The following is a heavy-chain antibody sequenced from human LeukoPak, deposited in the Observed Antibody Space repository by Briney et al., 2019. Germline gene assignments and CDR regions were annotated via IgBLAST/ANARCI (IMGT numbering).Heavy chain of an antibody. J-gene: IGHJ3*02. Sequence: GGSLRLSCAASGFTFSSYSMNWVRQAPGKGLEWVSSISSSSSYIYYADSVKGRFTISRDNAKNSLYLQMNSLRAEDTAVYYCARVDVPVGYDYVWGSYRPDAFDIWGQGTMVTVSS. CDR1: GFTFSSYS. D-gene: IGHD3-16*02. CDR2: ISSSSSYI. V-gene: IGHV3-21*01. CDR3: ARVDVPVGYDYVWGSYRPDAFDI.